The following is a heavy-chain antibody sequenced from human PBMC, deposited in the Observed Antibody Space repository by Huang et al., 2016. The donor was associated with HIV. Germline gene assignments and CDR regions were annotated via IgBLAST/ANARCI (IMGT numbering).Heavy chain of an antibody. D-gene: IGHD3-22*01. V-gene: IGHV3-74*01. J-gene: IGHJ4*02. Sequence: EVQLVESGGGLVQPGGSLRLSCAASGFSISSYWMHWVRQAPGKGVVWGSRSNSDWSSTSYADTVKGRFTISRDNAKNTLYLQMNSLRAEDTAVYYCARDPRIQSWLNFFDYWGQGTLVSVSS. CDR2: SNSDWSST. CDR3: ARDPRIQSWLNFFDY. CDR1: GFSISSYW.